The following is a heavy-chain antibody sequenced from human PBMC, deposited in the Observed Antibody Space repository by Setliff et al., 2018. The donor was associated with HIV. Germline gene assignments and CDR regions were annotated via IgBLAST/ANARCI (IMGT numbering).Heavy chain of an antibody. D-gene: IGHD6-13*01. CDR3: TSRPPNSSSRRFDP. CDR1: GYTFTDYY. Sequence: ASVKVSCKASGYTFTDYYMHWVQQAPGKGLEWMGRVDPKNGKTLYAENLRGRITITADTSTDTAYMELNSLKIEDTAMYYCTSRPPNSSSRRFDPWGQGTLVTVYS. V-gene: IGHV1-69-2*01. CDR2: VDPKNGKT. J-gene: IGHJ5*02.